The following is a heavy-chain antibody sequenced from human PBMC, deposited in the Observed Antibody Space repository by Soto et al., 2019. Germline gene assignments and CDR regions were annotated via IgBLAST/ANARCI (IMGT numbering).Heavy chain of an antibody. Sequence: PSETLSLTCAVSGGSISSSNWWSWVRQPPGKGLEWIGEIYHSGSTNYNPSLKSRVTISVDKSKNQFSLKLSSVTAADTAVYYCARDRVNLWFGEHILAIWGQGTLVTVSS. V-gene: IGHV4-4*02. D-gene: IGHD3-10*01. J-gene: IGHJ4*02. CDR2: IYHSGST. CDR3: ARDRVNLWFGEHILAI. CDR1: GGSISSSNW.